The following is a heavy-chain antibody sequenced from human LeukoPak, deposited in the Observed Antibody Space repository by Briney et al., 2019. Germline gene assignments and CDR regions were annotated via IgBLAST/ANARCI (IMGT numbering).Heavy chain of an antibody. J-gene: IGHJ4*02. CDR1: GYTFTSYD. CDR2: MSPNSGNT. V-gene: IGHV1-8*03. CDR3: ARADDAYFDY. Sequence: ASVKVSCKASGYTFTSYDINWVRQATGQGLEWVGWMSPNSGNTGYAQKFQGRVTITRNTSISTAYMELSSLRSEYTAVYYCARADDAYFDYWGQGTLVTVSS. D-gene: IGHD3-3*01.